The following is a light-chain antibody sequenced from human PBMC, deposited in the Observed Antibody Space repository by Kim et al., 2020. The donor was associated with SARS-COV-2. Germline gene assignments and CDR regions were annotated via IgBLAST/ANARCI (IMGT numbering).Light chain of an antibody. CDR1: QSGSSSY. Sequence: SPGQRASLSSRASQSGSSSYLAGYQQKPGQAPRLLIYGASRRATGVPDRFSGSGSGTDFTLTITRLEPEDFAVYYCQQYGNSPHTFGQGTKVDIK. V-gene: IGKV3-20*01. J-gene: IGKJ1*01. CDR3: QQYGNSPHT. CDR2: GAS.